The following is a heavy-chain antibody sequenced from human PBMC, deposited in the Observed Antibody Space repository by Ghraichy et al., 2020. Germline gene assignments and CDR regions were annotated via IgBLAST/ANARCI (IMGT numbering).Heavy chain of an antibody. D-gene: IGHD3-22*01. V-gene: IGHV3-30*03. J-gene: IGHJ4*02. CDR3: ARASSGYYGDY. CDR1: GFTFSSYG. Sequence: GGSLRLSCAASGFTFSSYGMHWVRQAPGKGLEWVAVISYDGSNKYYADSVKGRFTISRDNSKNTLYLQMNSLRAEDTAVYYCARASSGYYGDYWGQGTLVTVSS. CDR2: ISYDGSNK.